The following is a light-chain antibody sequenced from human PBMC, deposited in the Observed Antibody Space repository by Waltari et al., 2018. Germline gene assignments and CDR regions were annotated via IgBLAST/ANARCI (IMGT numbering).Light chain of an antibody. Sequence: QSVLTQPPSASGTPGPRVTISCSGSRSNIGSDTVNWSQHLPGTAPKLLIYTDNQRPSGVPDRFSGSKSGTSASLAISGLQSEDEADYYCATWDDTLHGCWVFGGGTKLTVL. CDR1: RSNIGSDT. CDR3: ATWDDTLHGCWV. CDR2: TDN. V-gene: IGLV1-44*01. J-gene: IGLJ3*02.